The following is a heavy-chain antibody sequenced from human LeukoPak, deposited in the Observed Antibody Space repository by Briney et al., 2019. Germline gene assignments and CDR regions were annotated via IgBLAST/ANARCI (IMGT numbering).Heavy chain of an antibody. Sequence: GASVKVSCKASGYIFISYGISWVRQAPGQGLEWMGGIIPIFGTAYYAQKFQGRVTITADESTSTAYRELSSLKSEDTAVYYCARDSGLRFLEWLLDYYGMDVWGQGTTVTVSS. CDR1: GYIFISYG. CDR3: ARDSGLRFLEWLLDYYGMDV. J-gene: IGHJ6*02. D-gene: IGHD3-3*01. CDR2: IIPIFGTA. V-gene: IGHV1-69*13.